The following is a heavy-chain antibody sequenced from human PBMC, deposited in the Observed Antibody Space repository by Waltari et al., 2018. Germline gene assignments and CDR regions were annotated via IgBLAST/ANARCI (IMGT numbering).Heavy chain of an antibody. Sequence: EVQLVESGGTMVQPGGSLRLFCAASGFTFKNYEMNWLRQVPGKGLEWVAYISSGATTIFYTDSVKGRFTISRDNAKNSVYLQMNSLRADDTAIYYCARGEGGANEYWGQGTVVTVSS. D-gene: IGHD1-26*01. CDR3: ARGEGGANEY. CDR1: GFTFKNYE. V-gene: IGHV3-48*03. CDR2: ISSGATTI. J-gene: IGHJ4*02.